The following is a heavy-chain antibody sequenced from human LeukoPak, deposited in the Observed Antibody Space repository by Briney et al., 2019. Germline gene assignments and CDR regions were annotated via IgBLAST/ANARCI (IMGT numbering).Heavy chain of an antibody. V-gene: IGHV4-59*08. CDR3: ARLSQQLVYY. CDR1: GGSISSYY. D-gene: IGHD6-13*01. CDR2: IYYSGST. Sequence: PSETLSLTCTVSGGSISSYYWSWIRQPPGKGLEWIGYIYYSGSTYYNPSLKSRVTISVDTSKNQFSLKLSSVTAADTAVYYCARLSQQLVYYWGQGTLVTASS. J-gene: IGHJ4*02.